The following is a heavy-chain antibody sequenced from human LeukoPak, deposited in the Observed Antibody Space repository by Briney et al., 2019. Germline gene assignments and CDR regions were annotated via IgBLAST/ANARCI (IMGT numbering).Heavy chain of an antibody. V-gene: IGHV1-3*01. D-gene: IGHD2-2*01. CDR3: AREYCSSTSCFYYFDY. CDR2: INAGNGNT. Sequence: GASVKVSCKASGYTFTSYAMHWVRQAPGQRLEWMGWINAGNGNTKYSQKFQGRVTITRDTSASTAYMELSSLRSEDTAVYYCAREYCSSTSCFYYFDYWGQGTLVTVSS. CDR1: GYTFTSYA. J-gene: IGHJ4*02.